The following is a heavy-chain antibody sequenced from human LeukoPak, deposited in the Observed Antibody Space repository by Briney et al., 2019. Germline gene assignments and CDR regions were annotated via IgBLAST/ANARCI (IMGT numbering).Heavy chain of an antibody. CDR3: ARELPREVTLDY. J-gene: IGHJ4*02. D-gene: IGHD2-21*02. Sequence: GGSLRLSCAASGFTFIDYGMQWVRQAQGKGLVWVSRINNDGSSTSYADSVRGRFTISRDNAKNTLYLQMNSLRAEDTGVYYCARELPREVTLDYWGQGTLVTVSS. CDR2: INNDGSST. CDR1: GFTFIDYG. V-gene: IGHV3-74*01.